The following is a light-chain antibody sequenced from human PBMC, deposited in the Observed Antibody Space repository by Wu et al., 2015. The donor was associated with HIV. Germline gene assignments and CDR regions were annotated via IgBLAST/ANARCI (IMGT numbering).Light chain of an antibody. Sequence: EIALTQSPATLSLSPGERATLSCRASQSVSSYLAWYQQKPGQAPRLLIYDASDRATGIPARFTATGSGTDFTLTIASLEPEDFGVYYCQQRKNWPLVTFGGGTTVDIK. CDR2: DAS. V-gene: IGKV3-11*01. CDR3: QQRKNWPLVT. CDR1: QSVSSY. J-gene: IGKJ4*01.